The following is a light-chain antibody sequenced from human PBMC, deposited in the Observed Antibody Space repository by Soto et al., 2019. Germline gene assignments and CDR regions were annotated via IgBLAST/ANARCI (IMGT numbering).Light chain of an antibody. CDR1: SSDVGGYNY. Sequence: QSALTQPASVSGSPGQSITISCTGTSSDVGGYNYVSWYQQHPGKAPKLMIYEASNRPSGVSNRFSGSNSGNTASLAISGLQAEDEADYYCSSYTSSSTPYVFGAGTKVTVL. V-gene: IGLV2-14*01. CDR2: EAS. J-gene: IGLJ1*01. CDR3: SSYTSSSTPYV.